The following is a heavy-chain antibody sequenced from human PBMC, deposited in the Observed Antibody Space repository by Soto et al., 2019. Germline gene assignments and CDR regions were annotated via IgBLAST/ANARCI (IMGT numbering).Heavy chain of an antibody. D-gene: IGHD2-2*01. CDR2: ISTYSGNT. J-gene: IGHJ5*02. CDR1: GYTFTSYG. V-gene: IGHV1-18*04. Sequence: QVQLVQSGAEVKKPGASVKVSCKPSGYTFTSYGISGVRQAPGQGLEWMGWISTYSGNTNYAQKLQGRVTMTTDTSTSTAYMELRSLRSDDPAVYYCAREPPAVIVPPAGNWFDPWGQGTLVTVSS. CDR3: AREPPAVIVPPAGNWFDP.